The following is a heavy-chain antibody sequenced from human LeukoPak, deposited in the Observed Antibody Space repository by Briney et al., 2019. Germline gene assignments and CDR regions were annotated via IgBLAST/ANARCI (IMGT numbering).Heavy chain of an antibody. D-gene: IGHD2-8*01. CDR3: TTEYGDAFDI. V-gene: IGHV3-15*01. CDR1: GFTFSSYA. CDR2: IKSKTDGGTT. Sequence: PGGSLRLSCAASGFTFSSYAMSWVRQAPGKGLEWVGRIKSKTDGGTTDYAAPVKGRFTISRDDSKNTLYLQMNSLKTEDTAVYYCTTEYGDAFDIWGQGTMVTVSS. J-gene: IGHJ3*02.